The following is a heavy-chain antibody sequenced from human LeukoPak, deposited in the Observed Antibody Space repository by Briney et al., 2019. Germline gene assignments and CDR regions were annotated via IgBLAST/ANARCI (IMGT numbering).Heavy chain of an antibody. V-gene: IGHV3-7*01. CDR1: GFTFSSYA. D-gene: IGHD3-22*01. Sequence: GGSLRLSCAASGFTFSSYAMSWVRQAPGKGLEWVANIKQDGSEKYYVDSVKGRFTISRDNAKNSLYLQMNSLRAEDTAVYYCAREHFDYYDSSGYYSHWGQGTLVSVSS. J-gene: IGHJ4*02. CDR3: AREHFDYYDSSGYYSH. CDR2: IKQDGSEK.